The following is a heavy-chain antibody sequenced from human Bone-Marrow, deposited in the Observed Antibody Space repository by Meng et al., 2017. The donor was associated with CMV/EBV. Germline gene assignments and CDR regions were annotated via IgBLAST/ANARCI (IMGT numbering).Heavy chain of an antibody. D-gene: IGHD2-2*02. V-gene: IGHV1-2*02. CDR1: GYTFTGYY. J-gene: IGHJ6*02. CDR2: INPNSGGT. CDR3: ARDIVVVPAAIPLRPYYGMDV. Sequence: ASVKVSCKASGYTFTGYYMHWVRQAPGQGLEWMGWINPNSGGTNYAQKFQGRVTMTRDTSISTAYMELSRLRSDDTAVYYCARDIVVVPAAIPLRPYYGMDVWGQGTTVAFSS.